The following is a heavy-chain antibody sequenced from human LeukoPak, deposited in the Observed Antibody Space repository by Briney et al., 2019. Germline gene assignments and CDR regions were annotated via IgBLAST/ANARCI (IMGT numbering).Heavy chain of an antibody. V-gene: IGHV4-59*08. J-gene: IGHJ6*02. Sequence: PSETLSLTCSVSGGSISSYYWSWIRQPPGIGLEWIGYIYYTGSTNYNPSLKSRVTISVDTSKNQFSLKLSSVTAADTAVYYCARLWFWEYYYYYGMDVWGQGTTVTVSS. CDR2: IYYTGST. CDR1: GGSISSYY. CDR3: ARLWFWEYYYYYGMDV. D-gene: IGHD3-10*01.